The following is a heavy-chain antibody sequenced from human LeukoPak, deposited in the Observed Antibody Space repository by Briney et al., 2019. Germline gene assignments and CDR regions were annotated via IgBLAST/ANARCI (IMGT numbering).Heavy chain of an antibody. CDR2: IYSSGST. Sequence: SETLSLTCIVSGGSISSYDWSWIRQPAGKGLEWIGRIYSSGSTNYNPSLKSRVTMSVNTSKNQFALKLSSVTAADTAVYYCARDRNGGHFDYWGQGTLVSVSS. V-gene: IGHV4-4*07. CDR3: ARDRNGGHFDY. D-gene: IGHD3-10*01. J-gene: IGHJ4*02. CDR1: GGSISSYD.